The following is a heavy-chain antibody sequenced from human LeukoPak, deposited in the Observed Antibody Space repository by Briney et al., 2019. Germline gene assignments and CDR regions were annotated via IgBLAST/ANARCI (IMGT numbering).Heavy chain of an antibody. Sequence: ASVKVSCKAPGGTFSSYAISWVRQAPGQGLEWMGRIIPIFGTANYAQKFQGRVTITTDESTSTAYMELSSLRSEDTAVYYCAVRFLEWLSNTDPFDYWGQGTLVTVSS. CDR3: AVRFLEWLSNTDPFDY. CDR1: GGTFSSYA. V-gene: IGHV1-69*05. J-gene: IGHJ4*02. CDR2: IIPIFGTA. D-gene: IGHD3-3*01.